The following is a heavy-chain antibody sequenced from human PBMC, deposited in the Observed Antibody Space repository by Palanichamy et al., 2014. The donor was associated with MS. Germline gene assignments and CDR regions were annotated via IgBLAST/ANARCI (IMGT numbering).Heavy chain of an antibody. CDR3: AKTDVPIFFDAPGTKGEFDY. CDR2: ISDSSGTT. V-gene: IGHV3-23*01. CDR1: GFTFSNYA. J-gene: IGHJ4*02. D-gene: IGHD6-13*01. Sequence: EVQLLDSGGGSVQPGGSLRLSCAASGFTFSNYAMSWVRQAPGKGLEWVSVISDSSGTTYYADSVKGRFTISRDNSKNTLYLQMNSLRAEDTAIYYCAKTDVPIFFDAPGTKGEFDYWGQGTLVTVSS.